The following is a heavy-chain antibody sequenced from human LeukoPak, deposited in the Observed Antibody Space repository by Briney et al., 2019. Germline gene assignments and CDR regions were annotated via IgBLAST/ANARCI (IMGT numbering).Heavy chain of an antibody. CDR3: ARDLGFGPMVRGVISP. D-gene: IGHD3-10*01. Sequence: SETLSLTCTVSGGSIRSYCWSWIRQPPGKGLEWIGYIYYSGSTNCNPSLKSRVTISVDTSKNQFSLKLSSVTAADTAVYYCARDLGFGPMVRGVISPWGQGTLVTVSS. V-gene: IGHV4-59*01. CDR2: IYYSGST. CDR1: GGSIRSYC. J-gene: IGHJ5*02.